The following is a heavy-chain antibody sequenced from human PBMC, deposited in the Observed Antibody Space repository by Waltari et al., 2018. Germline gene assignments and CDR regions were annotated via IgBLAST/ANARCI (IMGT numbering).Heavy chain of an antibody. CDR1: GFNFSSSA. D-gene: IGHD6-19*01. Sequence: EVQLLESGGGLVQPGGSLRRSCADSGFNFSSSALRWVRQAPGKGLEWVSAIRGSGGSTYYSDSVKGRFTIARDNAKNTLYLQMNSLRAEDTAVYDCAKPIAVDDFDYWGQGTLVTVSS. CDR3: AKPIAVDDFDY. CDR2: IRGSGGST. V-gene: IGHV3-23*01. J-gene: IGHJ4*02.